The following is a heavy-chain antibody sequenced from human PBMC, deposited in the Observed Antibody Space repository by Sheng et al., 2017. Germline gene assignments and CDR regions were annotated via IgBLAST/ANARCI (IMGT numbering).Heavy chain of an antibody. CDR2: IYSGGST. J-gene: IGHJ4*02. D-gene: IGHD7-27*01. CDR3: ARDFAGDLRHY. CDR1: GFTVSSNY. Sequence: EVQLVESGGGLVQPGGSLRLSCAASGFTVSSNYMSWVRQAPGKGLEWVSVIYSGGSTYYADSVKGRFTISRDNSKNTLYLQMNSLRAEDTAVYYCARDFAGDLRHYWGQGTLVTVSS. V-gene: IGHV3-66*02.